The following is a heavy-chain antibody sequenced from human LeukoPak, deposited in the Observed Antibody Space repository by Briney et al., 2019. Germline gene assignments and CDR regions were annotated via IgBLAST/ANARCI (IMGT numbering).Heavy chain of an antibody. CDR1: GFTFSSYG. D-gene: IGHD3-10*02. J-gene: IGHJ6*04. CDR2: IRYDGRNK. V-gene: IGHV3-30*02. CDR3: AELGITMIGGV. Sequence: GGSLRLSCAASGFTFSSYGMHWVRQAPGKGLEWVAFIRYDGRNKYYADSVKGRFTISRDNAKNSLYLQMNSLRAKDTAVYYCAELGITMIGGVWGKGTTVTISS.